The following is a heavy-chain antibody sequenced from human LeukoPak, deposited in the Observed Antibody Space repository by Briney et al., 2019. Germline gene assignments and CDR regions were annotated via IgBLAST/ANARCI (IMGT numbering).Heavy chain of an antibody. D-gene: IGHD4-23*01. CDR3: ASLRGSNSGFFDY. Sequence: SQTLSLTCTVSGGSISSGGYYWGWIPQHPGKGLEWIGYIYYSGSTYYNPSLKSRVTISVDTSKNQFSLKLSSVTAADTAVYYCASLRGSNSGFFDYWGQGTLVTVSS. J-gene: IGHJ4*02. CDR1: GGSISSGGYY. CDR2: IYYSGST. V-gene: IGHV4-31*03.